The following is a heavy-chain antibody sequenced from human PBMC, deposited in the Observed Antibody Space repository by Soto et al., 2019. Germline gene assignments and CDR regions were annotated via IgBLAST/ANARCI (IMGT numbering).Heavy chain of an antibody. CDR1: GGSISSSSYY. CDR3: ARLHPGRDGYAVFDY. CDR2: IYYSGST. Sequence: QLQLQESGPGLVKPSGTLSLTCTVSGGSISSSSYYWGWIRQPPGKGLEWIGSIYYSGSTYYNPSLKSRVTISVDTSKNQFSLKLSSVTAADTAVYYCARLHPGRDGYAVFDYWGQGTLVTVSS. V-gene: IGHV4-39*01. D-gene: IGHD5-12*01. J-gene: IGHJ4*02.